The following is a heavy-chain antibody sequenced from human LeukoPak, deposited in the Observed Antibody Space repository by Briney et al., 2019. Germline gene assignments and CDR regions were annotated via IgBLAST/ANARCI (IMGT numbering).Heavy chain of an antibody. CDR2: SYYRGST. J-gene: IGHJ4*02. CDR1: GGSITSDF. D-gene: IGHD1-26*01. V-gene: IGHV4-59*08. CDR3: ARVGSWDIHF. Sequence: SETLSLTCTVSGGSITSDFWSWIRQPPGKGLEWIGYSYYRGSTIYNPSLQSRATISVDPSKNQFSLELRSVTAADTAVYFCARVGSWDIHFGGQGTLVTVSS.